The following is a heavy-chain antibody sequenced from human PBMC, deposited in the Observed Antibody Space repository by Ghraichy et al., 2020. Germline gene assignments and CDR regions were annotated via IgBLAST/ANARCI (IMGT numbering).Heavy chain of an antibody. V-gene: IGHV3-74*01. J-gene: IGHJ4*02. Sequence: GESLNISCAASGFTFSSYWMHWVRQAPGKGLVWVSRINSDGSSTSYADSVKGRFTISGDNAKNTLYLQMNSLRAEDTAVYYCASVYNWNVIWGQGTLVTVSS. CDR2: INSDGSST. CDR1: GFTFSSYW. D-gene: IGHD1-20*01. CDR3: ASVYNWNVI.